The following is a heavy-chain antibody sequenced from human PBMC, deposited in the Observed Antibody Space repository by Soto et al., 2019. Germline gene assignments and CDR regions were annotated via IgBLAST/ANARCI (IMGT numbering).Heavy chain of an antibody. CDR3: ARDILFDY. CDR2: INAGNGNT. Sequence: QVQLVQSGAEEKKPGASVKVSCKASEYTFTNYALHWVRQAPGQRLEWMGWINAGNGNTKYSQKFQGRVTITRDTFANTAYMELSSLRSEDTAVYYCARDILFDYWGQGTLVTVSS. V-gene: IGHV1-3*05. CDR1: EYTFTNYA. J-gene: IGHJ4*02. D-gene: IGHD2-15*01.